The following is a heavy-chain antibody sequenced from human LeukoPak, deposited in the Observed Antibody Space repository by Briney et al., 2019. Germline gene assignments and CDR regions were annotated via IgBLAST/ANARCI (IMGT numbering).Heavy chain of an antibody. CDR2: IIPIFGTA. CDR3: AXXXEQWLVFDAFDI. J-gene: IGHJ3*02. CDR1: GGTFSSYA. Sequence: GASVKVSCKASGGTFSSYAISWVRQAPGQGLEWMGGIIPIFGTANYAQKFQGRVTITADESTSTAYMELSSLRSEDTAVYYCAXXXEQWLVFDAFDIWGQGTMVTVSS. V-gene: IGHV1-69*01. D-gene: IGHD6-19*01.